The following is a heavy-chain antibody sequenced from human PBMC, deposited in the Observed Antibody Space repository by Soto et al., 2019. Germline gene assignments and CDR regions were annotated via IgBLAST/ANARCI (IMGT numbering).Heavy chain of an antibody. D-gene: IGHD1-20*01. CDR1: GYSFAGYW. CDR2: IYPGDSDT. V-gene: IGHV5-51*01. Sequence: GESLKISCKGSGYSFAGYWIGWVRQMPGKGLDWMGVIYPGDSDTRYSPAFQGQVSISADESIDTAYVQWSSLEASDTAMYYCARRPGISGASDPFDIWGQGTMVTVSS. J-gene: IGHJ3*02. CDR3: ARRPGISGASDPFDI.